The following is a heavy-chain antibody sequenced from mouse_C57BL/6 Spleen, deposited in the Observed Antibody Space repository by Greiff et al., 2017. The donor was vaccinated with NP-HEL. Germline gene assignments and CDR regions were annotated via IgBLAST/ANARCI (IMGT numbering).Heavy chain of an antibody. V-gene: IGHV2-2*01. CDR1: GFSLTSYG. Sequence: VQVVESGPGLVQPSQSLSITCTVSGFSLTSYGVHWVRQSPGKGLEWLGVIWSGGSTDYNAAFISRLSISKDNSKSQVFFKMNSLQADDTAIYYCARNSGGYWYFDVWGTGTTVTVSS. D-gene: IGHD1-1*02. CDR2: IWSGGST. CDR3: ARNSGGYWYFDV. J-gene: IGHJ1*03.